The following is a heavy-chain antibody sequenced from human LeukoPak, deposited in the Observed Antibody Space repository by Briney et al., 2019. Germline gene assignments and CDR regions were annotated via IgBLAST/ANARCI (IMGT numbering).Heavy chain of an antibody. J-gene: IGHJ4*02. Sequence: SETLSLTCTVSGGSISNGGYYWSWIRQPAGKGLEWIGRIYTSGSTNYNPSLKSRVTISADTSKNQFSLKLSSVTAADTAVYYCARYARSWTSFDYWGQGTLVTVSS. CDR1: GGSISNGGYY. V-gene: IGHV4-61*02. CDR3: ARYARSWTSFDY. CDR2: IYTSGST. D-gene: IGHD6-13*01.